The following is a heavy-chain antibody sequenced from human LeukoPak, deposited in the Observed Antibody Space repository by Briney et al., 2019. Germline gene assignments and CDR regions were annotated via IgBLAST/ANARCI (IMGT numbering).Heavy chain of an antibody. Sequence: GGPLTLPCAPSGFILSRLWTSWVRQAPGKALEWLANKKKDENEKYYVHSVKGRFTIPRDNAKNSLFLQMDSLRAEDTAVYYCARGRYRTGLYYFDYWGEGTLVTVSS. CDR2: KKKDENEK. J-gene: IGHJ4*02. D-gene: IGHD1-26*01. CDR1: GFILSRLW. CDR3: ARGRYRTGLYYFDY. V-gene: IGHV3-7*05.